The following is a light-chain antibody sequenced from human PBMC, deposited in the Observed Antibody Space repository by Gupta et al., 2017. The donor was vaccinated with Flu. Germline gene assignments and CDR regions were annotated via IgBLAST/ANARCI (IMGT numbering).Light chain of an antibody. Sequence: VSLYARERGALTGRACQSVITRTYFGRYQHKPVQAPRLLTRGAPSSDTGPPDRFRGSGYATDLTLTISRREPEASAVYYLPQYGCSSMYTFGQGTKLEI. CDR1: QSVITRTY. V-gene: IGKV3-20*01. J-gene: IGKJ2*01. CDR2: GAP. CDR3: PQYGCSSMYT.